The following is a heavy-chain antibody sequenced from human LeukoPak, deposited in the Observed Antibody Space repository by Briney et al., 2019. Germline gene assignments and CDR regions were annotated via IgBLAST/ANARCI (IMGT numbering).Heavy chain of an antibody. D-gene: IGHD5-12*01. Sequence: ASVKVSRKASGYTFTGYYMHWVRQAPGQGLEWMGWINPNSGGTNYAQKFQGRVTMTRDTSISTAYMELSRLRSDDTAVYYCASPASGYDYPYYYGMDVWGQGTTVTVSS. J-gene: IGHJ6*02. V-gene: IGHV1-2*02. CDR2: INPNSGGT. CDR3: ASPASGYDYPYYYGMDV. CDR1: GYTFTGYY.